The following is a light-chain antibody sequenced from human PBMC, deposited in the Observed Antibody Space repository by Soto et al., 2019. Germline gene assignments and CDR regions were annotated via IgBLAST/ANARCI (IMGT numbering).Light chain of an antibody. CDR2: SAS. CDR3: QQYDHCWHT. CDR1: QSVSSN. Sequence: EIVMTQSPATLSVSPGERATLSCRASQSVSSNLAWYQQKPGQAPRLLIYSASTRATGIPARFSGSGFGTEFTPTVSRLHSEDFEIYYRQQYDHCWHTFGQGTRLEIK. V-gene: IGKV3-15*01. J-gene: IGKJ5*01.